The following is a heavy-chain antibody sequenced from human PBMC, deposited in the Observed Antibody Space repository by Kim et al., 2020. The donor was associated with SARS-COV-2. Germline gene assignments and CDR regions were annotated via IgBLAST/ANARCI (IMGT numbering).Heavy chain of an antibody. CDR2: T. J-gene: IGHJ4*02. V-gene: IGHV4-39*02. Sequence: TYYHPSLKSRVTISVDTSKNHFSLKLNSVTAADSAVYYCARASAVAGRIDYWGQGTLVTVSS. D-gene: IGHD6-19*01. CDR3: ARASAVAGRIDY.